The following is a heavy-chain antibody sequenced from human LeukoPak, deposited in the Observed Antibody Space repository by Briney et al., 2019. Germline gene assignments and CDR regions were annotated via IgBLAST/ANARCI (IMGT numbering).Heavy chain of an antibody. D-gene: IGHD3-22*01. J-gene: IGHJ4*02. Sequence: GGSLRLSCAASGFTFSSYAMSWVRQAPGKGLEWVSAISGSGGSTYYADSVKGRFTISRDNSENTLYLQMNSLRAEDTAVYYCANWYYYENGAYWCWGQGTLVTVSS. CDR2: ISGSGGST. CDR3: ANWYYYENGAYWC. CDR1: GFTFSSYA. V-gene: IGHV3-23*01.